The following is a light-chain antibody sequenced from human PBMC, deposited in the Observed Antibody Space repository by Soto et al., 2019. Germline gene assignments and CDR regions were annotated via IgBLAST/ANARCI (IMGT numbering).Light chain of an antibody. Sequence: ELVVPQSPATLSLSPGAGATLSCRASQSVNIYLAWYQQKPGQAPRLLIYGASTRATGIPARFSGSGSGTEFTLTISSLQPDDFATYYCQQYNSYSSPVGQVGKVDIK. CDR2: GAS. V-gene: IGKV3-15*01. CDR3: QQYNSYSSP. J-gene: IGKJ1*01. CDR1: QSVNIY.